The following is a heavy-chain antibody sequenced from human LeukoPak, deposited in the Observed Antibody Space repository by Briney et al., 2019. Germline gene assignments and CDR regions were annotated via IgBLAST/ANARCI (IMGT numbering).Heavy chain of an antibody. CDR3: ARTPHSSGYAFDY. D-gene: IGHD3-22*01. V-gene: IGHV3-23*01. CDR2: ISGSGGST. J-gene: IGHJ4*02. CDR1: GFTFSSYA. Sequence: GGSLRLSCAASGFTFSSYAMSWVRQAPGKGLEWVSAISGSGGSTYYADSVKGRFTISRDDSKNTLYLQMNSLRAEDTAVYYCARTPHSSGYAFDYWGQGTLVTVSS.